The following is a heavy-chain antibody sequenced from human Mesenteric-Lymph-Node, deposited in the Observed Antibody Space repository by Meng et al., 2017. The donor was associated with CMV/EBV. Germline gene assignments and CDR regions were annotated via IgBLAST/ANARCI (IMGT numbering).Heavy chain of an antibody. D-gene: IGHD4-23*01. Sequence: QGRRQQWGHGLLEPWGTSPLPCAVYGGAVSGYYWSWVRQPPGKGLEWIGEINHRGSTNYNPSLKSRVTISVDTSKNQFSLKLSSVTAADTAVYYCARHQRWLKSEGGFNYWGQGTLVTVSS. CDR2: INHRGST. CDR1: GGAVSGYY. J-gene: IGHJ4*02. CDR3: ARHQRWLKSEGGFNY. V-gene: IGHV4-34*01.